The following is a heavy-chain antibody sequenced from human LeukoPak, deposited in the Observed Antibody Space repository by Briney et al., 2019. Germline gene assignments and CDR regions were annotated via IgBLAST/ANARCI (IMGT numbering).Heavy chain of an antibody. J-gene: IGHJ5*02. CDR2: TSGSGGAT. Sequence: GRSLRLSCAASGFTFSSYAMSWVRQAPGKGLEWVSATSGSGGATYYADSVKGRFTISRDNSKNTLYLQMNSLRAEDTAIYYCAKSATGTTSNWFDPWGQGTLVTVSS. D-gene: IGHD1-7*01. CDR1: GFTFSSYA. CDR3: AKSATGTTSNWFDP. V-gene: IGHV3-23*01.